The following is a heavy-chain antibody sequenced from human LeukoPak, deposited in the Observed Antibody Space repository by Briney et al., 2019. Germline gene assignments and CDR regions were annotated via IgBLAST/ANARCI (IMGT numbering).Heavy chain of an antibody. V-gene: IGHV4-59*08. J-gene: IGHJ4*02. Sequence: SETLSLTCTVSGASLSNYYWSWIRQPPGKGLEWIGYIYYSGSTYYNPSLKSRVTISEDTSKNQLSLKLSSVTAADTAMYYCARRPMPTTLTSPFDFWGPGAQVTVSS. CDR2: IYYSGST. D-gene: IGHD4-17*01. CDR1: GASLSNYY. CDR3: ARRPMPTTLTSPFDF.